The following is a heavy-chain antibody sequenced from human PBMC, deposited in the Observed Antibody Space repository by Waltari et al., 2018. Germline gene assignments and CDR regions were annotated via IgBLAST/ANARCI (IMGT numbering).Heavy chain of an antibody. Sequence: QVQLQESGPGLVKPSQTLSLTCTVSGGSIRSGGYYWSWIRQNPGQGLEWIGYIYYSGSTYYNPSLKSRVTISVDTSKNQFSLKLSSVTAADTAVYYCARRVYCSSTSCSPYYYYMDVWGKGTTVTVSS. CDR2: IYYSGST. V-gene: IGHV4-31*03. J-gene: IGHJ6*03. D-gene: IGHD2-2*01. CDR3: ARRVYCSSTSCSPYYYYMDV. CDR1: GGSIRSGGYY.